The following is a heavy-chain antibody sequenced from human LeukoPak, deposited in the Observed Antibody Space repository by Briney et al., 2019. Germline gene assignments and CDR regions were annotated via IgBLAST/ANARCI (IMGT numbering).Heavy chain of an antibody. J-gene: IGHJ4*02. CDR1: GVSISSYY. Sequence: SETLSLTCTVSGVSISSYYWSWIRQPPGKGLEWIGYIYYSGSTNYNPSLKSRVTISVDTSKNQFSLKLSSVTAADTAVYYCARVGTYCGGDCYPGYFDYWGQGTLVTVSS. CDR3: ARVGTYCGGDCYPGYFDY. D-gene: IGHD2-21*01. CDR2: IYYSGST. V-gene: IGHV4-59*01.